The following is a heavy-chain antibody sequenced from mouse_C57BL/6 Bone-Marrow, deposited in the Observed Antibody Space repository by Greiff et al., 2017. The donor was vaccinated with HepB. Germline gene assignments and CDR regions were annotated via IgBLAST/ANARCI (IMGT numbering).Heavy chain of an antibody. CDR1: GYTFTSYW. CDR2: IYPGSGST. J-gene: IGHJ2*01. CDR3: ARWGTTVVATEALGPDY. Sequence: QVQLKQPGAELVKPGASVKMSCKASGYTFTSYWITWVKQRPGQGLEWIGDIYPGSGSTNYNEKFKSKATLTVDTSSSTAYMQLSSLTSEDSAVYYCARWGTTVVATEALGPDYWGQGTTLTVSS. V-gene: IGHV1-55*01. D-gene: IGHD1-1*01.